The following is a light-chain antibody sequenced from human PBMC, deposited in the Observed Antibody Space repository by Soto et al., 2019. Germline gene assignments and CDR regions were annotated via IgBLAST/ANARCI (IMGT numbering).Light chain of an antibody. J-gene: IGKJ5*01. CDR3: QHYNNWPFT. CDR2: GAS. V-gene: IGKV3-15*01. Sequence: SPATLSVSPGERATLSCRASQSVSSNLAWYQQKPGQAPSLLISGASARATGVPARFSGSGSGTEFTLTISSLQSEDFAVYYCQHYNNWPFTFGQGTRLEIK. CDR1: QSVSSN.